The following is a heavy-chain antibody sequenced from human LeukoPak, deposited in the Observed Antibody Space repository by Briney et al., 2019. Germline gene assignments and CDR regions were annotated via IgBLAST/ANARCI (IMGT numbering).Heavy chain of an antibody. CDR3: AKKPATIKFPFDI. D-gene: IGHD5-24*01. CDR2: ISTTGGYT. Sequence: GGSLRLSCVGSGFSFSTYDMGWVRQTPGKGLEWVSAISTTGGYTEDADSVKGRFTISRDNSQDTLFLQMHSLRAEDTAVYYCAKKPATIKFPFDIWGQGTLVTVSP. J-gene: IGHJ4*02. V-gene: IGHV3-23*01. CDR1: GFSFSTYD.